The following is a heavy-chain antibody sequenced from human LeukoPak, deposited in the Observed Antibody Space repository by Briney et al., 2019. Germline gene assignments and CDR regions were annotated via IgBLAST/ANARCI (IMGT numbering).Heavy chain of an antibody. CDR3: ARQQQQLVRFGYYYYGMDV. CDR2: IYYSGST. J-gene: IGHJ6*02. Sequence: SETLSLTCTVSGGSISSYYWSWIRQPPGKGLEWSGYIYYSGSTNYNPSLKSRVTISVDTSKNQFSLKLSSVTAAGTAVYYCARQQQQLVRFGYYYYGMDVWGQGTTVTVSS. D-gene: IGHD6-13*01. V-gene: IGHV4-59*08. CDR1: GGSISSYY.